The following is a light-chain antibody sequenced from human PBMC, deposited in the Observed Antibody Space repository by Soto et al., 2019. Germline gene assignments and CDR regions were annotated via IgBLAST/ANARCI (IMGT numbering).Light chain of an antibody. Sequence: EIVMTQSPATLSVSPGERATLSCRASQSVSSNLAWYQQTPGQAPRLLIYGTSTRATGIPARFSGSGSATEFTLTISSLQSEDFAVYYCQQYNNWPLTFGGGTKVEIK. CDR3: QQYNNWPLT. CDR2: GTS. CDR1: QSVSSN. V-gene: IGKV3-15*01. J-gene: IGKJ4*01.